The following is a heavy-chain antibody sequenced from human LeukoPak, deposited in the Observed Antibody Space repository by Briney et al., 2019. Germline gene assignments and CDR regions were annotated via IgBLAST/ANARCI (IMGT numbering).Heavy chain of an antibody. CDR1: GFTFCSYA. Sequence: GGSLRLSCAASGFTFCSYAMHWVREAPGKGVEWVAVISYDGSNKYYADSVKGRFTISRDNSKNTLYLQMNSLRAEDTAVYYCARPDSGTFDYWGQGTLVTVSS. J-gene: IGHJ4*02. V-gene: IGHV3-30-3*01. CDR3: ARPDSGTFDY. D-gene: IGHD3-10*01. CDR2: ISYDGSNK.